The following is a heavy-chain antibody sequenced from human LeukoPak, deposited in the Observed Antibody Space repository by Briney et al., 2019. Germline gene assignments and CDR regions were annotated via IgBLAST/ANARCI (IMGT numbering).Heavy chain of an antibody. Sequence: ASVKVSCKASGFTFTSSAVQWVRQARGQRLEWIGWIVVGSGNTNYAQKFQERVTITRDMSTSTAYMELSSLRAEDTAVYYCARERVPSLYSGYDWGEKHDAFDIWGQGTKVTVSS. CDR3: ARERVPSLYSGYDWGEKHDAFDI. CDR1: GFTFTSSA. CDR2: IVVGSGNT. D-gene: IGHD5-12*01. V-gene: IGHV1-58*01. J-gene: IGHJ3*02.